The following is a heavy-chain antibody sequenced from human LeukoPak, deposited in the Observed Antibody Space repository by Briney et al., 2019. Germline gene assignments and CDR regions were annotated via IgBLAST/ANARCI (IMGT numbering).Heavy chain of an antibody. D-gene: IGHD3-10*01. CDR3: ARDGVRDVYNYYGSGSYPY. J-gene: IGHJ4*02. CDR2: INPSGGST. Sequence: ASVKVSCKASGYTFTSYYMHWVRQAPGQGLEWMGIINPSGGSTSYAQKFQGRVTMTRDTSTSTVYMELSSLRSEDTAVYYCARDGVRDVYNYYGSGSYPYWGQGTLVTVSS. CDR1: GYTFTSYY. V-gene: IGHV1-46*01.